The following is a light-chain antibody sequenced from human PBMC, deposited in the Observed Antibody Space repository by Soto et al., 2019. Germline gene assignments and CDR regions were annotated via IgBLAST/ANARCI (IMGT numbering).Light chain of an antibody. CDR2: KVS. V-gene: IGKV2-30*01. CDR3: QQYDSFSVT. J-gene: IGKJ1*01. Sequence: DVVMTQSPLSLPVTLGQPASMSCRSSQSLLYSDGSTFLNWFHQRPGQSPRRLIYKVSQRDSGVPDRFSGSGSGTEFTLTISSLQPDDFATYYCQQYDSFSVTFGQGTKVDNK. CDR1: QSLLYSDGSTF.